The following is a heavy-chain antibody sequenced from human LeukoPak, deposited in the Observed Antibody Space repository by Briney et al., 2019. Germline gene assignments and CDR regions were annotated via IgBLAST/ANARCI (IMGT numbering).Heavy chain of an antibody. J-gene: IGHJ4*02. Sequence: QSGGSLRLSCAASGFAVSNKYMSWVRQAPGKGLEWVSVIYSGGSTFYADSVKGRFTISRDNSKSTVYLQMNSLRAEDTAVYYCATCGDDCYVVSNFDYWGQGTLVTVSS. CDR2: IYSGGST. CDR1: GFAVSNKY. D-gene: IGHD2-21*02. CDR3: ATCGDDCYVVSNFDY. V-gene: IGHV3-53*01.